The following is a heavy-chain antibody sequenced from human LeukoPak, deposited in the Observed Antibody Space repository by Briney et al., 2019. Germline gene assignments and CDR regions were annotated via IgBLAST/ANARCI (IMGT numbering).Heavy chain of an antibody. CDR2: ISSSSSYI. CDR1: GFTFSSYS. J-gene: IGHJ5*02. V-gene: IGHV3-21*01. D-gene: IGHD6-13*01. Sequence: PGGSLRLSCAASGFTFSSYSMSWVRQAPGKGLEWVSSISSSSSYIYYADSVKGRFTISRDNAKNSLYLQMNSLRAEDTAVYYCARDGYSSSWRQGWFDPWGQGTLVTVSS. CDR3: ARDGYSSSWRQGWFDP.